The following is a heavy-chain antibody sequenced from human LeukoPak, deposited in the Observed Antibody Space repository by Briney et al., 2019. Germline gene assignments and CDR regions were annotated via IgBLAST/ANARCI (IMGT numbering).Heavy chain of an antibody. CDR2: IASDGSST. J-gene: IGHJ6*02. V-gene: IGHV3-74*01. D-gene: IGHD3-16*01. CDR3: ARGGGLDV. CDR1: GFTFSSYW. Sequence: GGSLRLSCAASGFTFSSYWMNWVRQAPGKGLVWVSRIASDGSSTTYADSVKGRFAISRDNAKNSLYLQMSNLRAEDTAVYFCARGGGLDVWGQGATVTVSS.